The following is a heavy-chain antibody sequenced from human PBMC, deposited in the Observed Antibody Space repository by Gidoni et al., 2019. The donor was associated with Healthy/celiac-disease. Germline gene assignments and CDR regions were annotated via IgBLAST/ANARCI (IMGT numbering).Heavy chain of an antibody. CDR3: ATMVRGVLNWFDP. D-gene: IGHD3-10*01. CDR2: IYYRGST. CDR1: GGSISSGGYS. V-gene: IGHV4-31*03. J-gene: IGHJ5*02. Sequence: QVQLQESAPGLVTPSQTLSLTCTVPGGSISSGGYSWSWIRQHPGKGLEWIGYIYYRGSTYDNPSLKSRVNISVDTSKNQFSLKLSSGTAADTAVYYCATMVRGVLNWFDPWGQGTLVTVST.